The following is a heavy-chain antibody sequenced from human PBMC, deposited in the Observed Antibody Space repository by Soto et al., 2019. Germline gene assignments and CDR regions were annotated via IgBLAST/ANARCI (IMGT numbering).Heavy chain of an antibody. CDR2: ISGSGGST. J-gene: IGHJ6*02. Sequence: GGSLRLSCAASGFTFSSYAMSWVRQAPGKGLEWVSAISGSGGSTYYADSVKGRFTISRDNSKNTLYLQMNSLRAEDTAVYYCAKDPYASPGATGPYGMDVWGQGTTVTVSS. CDR3: AKDPYASPGATGPYGMDV. CDR1: GFTFSSYA. D-gene: IGHD2-2*01. V-gene: IGHV3-23*01.